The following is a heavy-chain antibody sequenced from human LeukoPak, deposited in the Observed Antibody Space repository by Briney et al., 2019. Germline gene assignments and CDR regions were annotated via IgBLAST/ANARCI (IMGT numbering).Heavy chain of an antibody. V-gene: IGHV1-18*01. Sequence: ASVKVSCKASGYTFTSYGISWVRQAPGQGLEWMGWISAYNGNTNYAQKLQGRVTMTTDTSTSTAYMELRSLRSDDTAVYYCARDHGKIQLWSWGGIGDGAFDIWGQGTMVTVSS. J-gene: IGHJ3*02. CDR3: ARDHGKIQLWSWGGIGDGAFDI. D-gene: IGHD5-18*01. CDR2: ISAYNGNT. CDR1: GYTFTSYG.